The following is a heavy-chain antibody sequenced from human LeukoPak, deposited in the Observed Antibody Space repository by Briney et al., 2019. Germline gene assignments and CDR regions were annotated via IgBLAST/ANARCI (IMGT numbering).Heavy chain of an antibody. CDR3: AKISLGARGSDYFDY. V-gene: IGHV3-9*01. CDR2: ISWNSGSI. CDR1: GFTFDDYA. J-gene: IGHJ4*02. D-gene: IGHD1-26*01. Sequence: SLRLSCAASGFTFDDYAMHWVRQAPGKGLEWVSGISWNSGSIGYADSVKGRFTISRDNSKNTLYLQMNSLRAEDTAVYYCAKISLGARGSDYFDYWGQGTLVTVSS.